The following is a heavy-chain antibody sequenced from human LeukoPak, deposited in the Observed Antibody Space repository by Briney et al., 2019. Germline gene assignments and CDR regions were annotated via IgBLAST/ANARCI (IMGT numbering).Heavy chain of an antibody. D-gene: IGHD6-13*01. V-gene: IGHV1-8*01. J-gene: IGHJ4*02. CDR3: AMPYRSSWYLPLLPFGY. CDR1: GYTFSTYD. Sequence: ASVKVSCKPSGYTFSTYDINRVRQATGQGREWMGWMNPNSGNTGYAQKFQGRVTMTRNTSISTAYMQLSSLRSEDTAVYYCAMPYRSSWYLPLLPFGYLGGATLVTVSS. CDR2: MNPNSGNT.